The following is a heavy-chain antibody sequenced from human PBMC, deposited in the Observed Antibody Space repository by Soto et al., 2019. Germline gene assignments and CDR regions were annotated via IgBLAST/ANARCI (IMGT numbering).Heavy chain of an antibody. CDR1: GFTVSSNY. J-gene: IGHJ4*02. D-gene: IGHD1-26*01. CDR2: IYSGGST. CDR3: ARDSSLYSGSYTPRDY. V-gene: IGHV3-53*01. Sequence: GGSLRLSCAASGFTVSSNYMSWVRQAPGKGLEWVSVIYSGGSTYYADSVKGRFTISRDNSKNTLYLQMNSLRAEDTAVYYCARDSSLYSGSYTPRDYWGQGTLVTVS.